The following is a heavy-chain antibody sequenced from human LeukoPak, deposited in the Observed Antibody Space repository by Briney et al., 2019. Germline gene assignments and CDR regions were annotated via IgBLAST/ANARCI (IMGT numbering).Heavy chain of an antibody. CDR3: SRAHSYSSGWSGYSDY. Sequence: ASVKVSCKSSGYTFTSYGISWVRQAPGQGLEWMGWISAYNGNTNYAQKLQGRVTMTTDTSTSTAYMELRRLRSDDTAVYYCSRAHSYSSGWSGYSDYWGQGTLVTVSS. CDR1: GYTFTSYG. J-gene: IGHJ4*02. D-gene: IGHD6-19*01. V-gene: IGHV1-18*01. CDR2: ISAYNGNT.